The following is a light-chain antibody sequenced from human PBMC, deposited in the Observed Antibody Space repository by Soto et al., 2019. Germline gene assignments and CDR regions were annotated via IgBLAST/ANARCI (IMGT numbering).Light chain of an antibody. CDR3: QQRTNWPPWYT. CDR2: DTS. J-gene: IGKJ2*01. Sequence: EIVLTQSPATLSLSPGERATLSCRASQSVSSYLAWYQQKPGQAPRLLIYDTSNRATGIPARFSGSGFGTDFTLTISSLGPEDFAVYYCQQRTNWPPWYTFGQGTKLEIK. V-gene: IGKV3-11*01. CDR1: QSVSSY.